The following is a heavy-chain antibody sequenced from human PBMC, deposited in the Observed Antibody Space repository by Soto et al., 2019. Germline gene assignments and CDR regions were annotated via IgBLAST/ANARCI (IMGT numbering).Heavy chain of an antibody. D-gene: IGHD5-18*01. Sequence: ASVKVSCKASGYTFTSYYMHWVRQAPGQGLEWMGIINPSGGSTSYAQKFQGRVTMTRDTSTSTVYMELSSLRSEDPAVYYCARGDTAMDTYYYYGMDVWGQGTTVTVSS. CDR2: INPSGGST. J-gene: IGHJ6*02. CDR3: ARGDTAMDTYYYYGMDV. CDR1: GYTFTSYY. V-gene: IGHV1-46*03.